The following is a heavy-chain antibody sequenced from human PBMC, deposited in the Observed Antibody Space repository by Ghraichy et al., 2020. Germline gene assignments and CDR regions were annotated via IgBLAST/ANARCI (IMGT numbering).Heavy chain of an antibody. J-gene: IGHJ6*02. Sequence: LSLTCVGSGFSISSYSLNWVRQSPGKGLEWVSYITSSSRTISYADSVKGRFTISRDNAQNSLYLQMNSLRDEDTAVYYCARGSTVVRFFYYDGMDVWGQGTTVTGSS. CDR2: ITSSSRTI. CDR3: ARGSTVVRFFYYDGMDV. CDR1: GFSISSYS. V-gene: IGHV3-48*02. D-gene: IGHD4-23*01.